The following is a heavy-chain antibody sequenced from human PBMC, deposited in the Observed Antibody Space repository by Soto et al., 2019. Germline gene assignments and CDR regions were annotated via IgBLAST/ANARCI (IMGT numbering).Heavy chain of an antibody. CDR1: GGSVSSGRNY. Sequence: SETLSLTCTVSGGSVSSGRNYWNWIRQPPGKGLEWIGYMYYSGSTNYNPSLKSRVTISVDTSKNQISLKLTSVTAADTAVYYCARGRHCGGDCYSGYYYCGMDVWGPGTTVTVS. J-gene: IGHJ6*02. V-gene: IGHV4-61*01. CDR2: MYYSGST. D-gene: IGHD2-21*02. CDR3: ARGRHCGGDCYSGYYYCGMDV.